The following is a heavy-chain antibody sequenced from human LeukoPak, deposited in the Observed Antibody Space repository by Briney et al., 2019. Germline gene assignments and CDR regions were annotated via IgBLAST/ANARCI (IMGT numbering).Heavy chain of an antibody. CDR2: XXXXXXXX. Sequence: GGSLRLSCAASGFTFSSYAMXWVRXAXXXXXXXXXXXXXXXXXXXXADSVKGRFTISRDNSKNTLYLQMNSLRAEDTAVYYCAKGGEYYDILTGYYPGPYYYGMDVWGQGTTVTVSS. CDR3: AKGGEYYDILTGYYPGPYYYGMDV. J-gene: IGHJ6*02. CDR1: GFTFSSYA. D-gene: IGHD3-9*01. V-gene: IGHV3-23*01.